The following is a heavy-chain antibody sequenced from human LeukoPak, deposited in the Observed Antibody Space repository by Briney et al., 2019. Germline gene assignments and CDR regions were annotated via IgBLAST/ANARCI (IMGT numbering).Heavy chain of an antibody. CDR2: ISSGGFFI. J-gene: IGHJ5*02. Sequence: GGSLRLSCAASGFTFSSYSMNWVRQAPGKGLEWVSSISSGGFFIYYADSVKGRFTISRDNAKNSVYLQMDSLRGEDAAVYYCVRDGGVDRLGVAVTDGFDLWGQGTLVSVSS. V-gene: IGHV3-21*06. CDR3: VRDGGVDRLGVAVTDGFDL. D-gene: IGHD6-19*01. CDR1: GFTFSSYS.